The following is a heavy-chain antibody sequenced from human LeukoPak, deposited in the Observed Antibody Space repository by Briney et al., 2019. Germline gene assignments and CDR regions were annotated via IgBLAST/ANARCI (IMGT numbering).Heavy chain of an antibody. D-gene: IGHD1-1*01. V-gene: IGHV4-39*07. CDR2: IYHSGST. CDR1: GGSISSSSYY. J-gene: IGHJ3*02. Sequence: PSETLSLTCTVSGGSISSSSYYWGWIRQPPGKGLEWIGSIYHSGSTYYNPSLKSRVTISVDTSKNQFSLKLSSVTAADTAVYYCAREFGVETSCAFDIWGQGTMVTVSS. CDR3: AREFGVETSCAFDI.